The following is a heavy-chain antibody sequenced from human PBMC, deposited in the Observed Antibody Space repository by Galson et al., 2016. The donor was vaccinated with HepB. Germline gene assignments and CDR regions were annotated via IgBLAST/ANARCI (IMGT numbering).Heavy chain of an antibody. J-gene: IGHJ5*02. Sequence: SLRLSCAASEFPFGDYAMHWVRQXPGKGLEWVSGISWTSGNIDYADSVKGRFTISRDNAKNSLFLQMTSLRVEDTALYYCARDRGGSAGAFNWFDPWGQGTLVXXSS. V-gene: IGHV3-9*01. CDR3: ARDRGGSAGAFNWFDP. CDR2: ISWTSGNI. CDR1: EFPFGDYA. D-gene: IGHD3-10*01.